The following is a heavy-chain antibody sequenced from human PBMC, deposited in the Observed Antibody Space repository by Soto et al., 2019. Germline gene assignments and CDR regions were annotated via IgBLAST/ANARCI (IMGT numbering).Heavy chain of an antibody. CDR1: GYTFRNYA. J-gene: IGHJ6*02. V-gene: IGHV1-69*01. CDR2: VIPMFCVI. D-gene: IGHD3-10*01. CDR3: ARSRDMASIMDDYYALDV. Sequence: QVQLVQSGAEVKKPGSSVRLSCRASGYTFRNYAITWLRQAPGHGLVWLGGVIPMFCVINHAQKFQGRVTITADESTSTAYMELSSLRSDDTAIFYCARSRDMASIMDDYYALDVWGQGTRVTVSS.